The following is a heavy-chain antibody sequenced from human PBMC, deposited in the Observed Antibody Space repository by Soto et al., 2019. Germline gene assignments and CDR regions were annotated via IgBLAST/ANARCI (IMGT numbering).Heavy chain of an antibody. J-gene: IGHJ6*02. CDR1: GDSVSSNSAA. CDR2: TSYRSKWYN. Sequence: PSQTLSLTCAISGDSVSSNSAAWNWIRQSPSRGLEWLGRTSYRSKWYNDYAVSVKSRITINPDTCKNQFSLQLNSVTPEDTAVVYCARDLEYSISLVFGMDVWGQGTTVTVSS. D-gene: IGHD6-6*01. V-gene: IGHV6-1*01. CDR3: ARDLEYSISLVFGMDV.